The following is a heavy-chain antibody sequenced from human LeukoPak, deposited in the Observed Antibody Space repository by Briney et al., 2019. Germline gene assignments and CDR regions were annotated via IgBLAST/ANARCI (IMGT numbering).Heavy chain of an antibody. J-gene: IGHJ6*02. CDR1: GFSFSNAW. Sequence: GGSLRLSCAASGFSFSNAWMSWVRQAPGKGLEWVGRIKTKTDGGTRDYAAPVKGRFTISRDDSRNTLYLQMNSVKIEDTAVYYCTTERVLLWFRELRDYYYYAMDVWGQGTTVTVSS. CDR2: IKTKTDGGTR. D-gene: IGHD3-10*01. CDR3: TTERVLLWFRELRDYYYYAMDV. V-gene: IGHV3-15*01.